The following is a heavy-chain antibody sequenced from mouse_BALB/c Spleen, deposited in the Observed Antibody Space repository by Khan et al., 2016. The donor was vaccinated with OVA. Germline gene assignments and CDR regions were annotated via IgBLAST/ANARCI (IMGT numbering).Heavy chain of an antibody. J-gene: IGHJ2*01. CDR3: ARDQVGSYFDY. CDR1: GFTFTDYY. D-gene: IGHD4-1*02. CDR2: IRNKADGFTT. Sequence: DVMLVESGGGLVQPGGSLRLSCATSGFTFTDYYMTWVRQPPGKALEWLGFIRNKADGFTTEYSASVKGRFTISRDTSQSILYLQMNTLRAEDSATYYCARDQVGSYFDYWGQGTTLTVSS. V-gene: IGHV7-3*02.